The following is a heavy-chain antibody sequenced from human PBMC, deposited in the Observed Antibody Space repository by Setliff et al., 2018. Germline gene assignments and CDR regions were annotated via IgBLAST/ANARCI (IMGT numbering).Heavy chain of an antibody. Sequence: SVKVSCKASGYIFSDHYMHWVRQAPGQGLEWMGGIIPIFGTANYAQKFQGRVTITADESTSTAYMELSSLRSEDTAVYYCASNYDIHLYNWFDPWGQGTLVTVSS. CDR1: GYIFSDHY. D-gene: IGHD3-9*01. J-gene: IGHJ5*02. CDR3: ASNYDIHLYNWFDP. CDR2: IIPIFGTA. V-gene: IGHV1-69*13.